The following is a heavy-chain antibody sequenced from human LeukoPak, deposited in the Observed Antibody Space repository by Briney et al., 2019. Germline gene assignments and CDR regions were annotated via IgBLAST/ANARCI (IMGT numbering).Heavy chain of an antibody. Sequence: ASVKVSCKASGNTFTAFYIHWVRQAPGQGLEWMGWISAYNGNTNYAQKLQGRVTMTTGTSTSTAYMELRSLRSDDTAVYYCAGDADSGYPFNWFDLWGQGTLVTVSS. CDR2: ISAYNGNT. CDR3: AGDADSGYPFNWFDL. D-gene: IGHD5-12*01. CDR1: GNTFTAFY. V-gene: IGHV1-18*01. J-gene: IGHJ5*02.